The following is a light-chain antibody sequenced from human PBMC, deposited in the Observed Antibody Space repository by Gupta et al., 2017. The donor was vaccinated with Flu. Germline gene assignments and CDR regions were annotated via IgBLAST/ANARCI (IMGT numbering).Light chain of an antibody. CDR1: NIGAYK. CDR2: DDR. J-gene: IGLJ2*01. V-gene: IGLV3-21*02. CDR3: QVWDSRTDHVV. Sequence: GETGRITCGGDNIGAYKVHWYQQRPGRAPVLVVYDDRARPSGIPERFSGSNSPNSATLTIRRVEAGDEGDYYCQVWDSRTDHVVFGGGTKLTVL.